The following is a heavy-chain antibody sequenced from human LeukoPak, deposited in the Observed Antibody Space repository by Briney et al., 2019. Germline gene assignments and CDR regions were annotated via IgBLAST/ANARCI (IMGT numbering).Heavy chain of an antibody. D-gene: IGHD5-12*01. Sequence: GGSLRLSCAASGFTFSSYSMNWVRQAPGKGLEWVSYISSSSSTIYYADSVKGRFTISRDNAKNSLYLQMNSLRAEDTAVYYCARSIRSVATIYYFDYWGQGTLVTVSS. CDR1: GFTFSSYS. V-gene: IGHV3-48*01. CDR3: ARSIRSVATIYYFDY. CDR2: ISSSSSTI. J-gene: IGHJ4*02.